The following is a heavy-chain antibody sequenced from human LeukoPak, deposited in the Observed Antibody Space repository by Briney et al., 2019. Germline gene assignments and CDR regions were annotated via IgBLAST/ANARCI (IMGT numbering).Heavy chain of an antibody. CDR2: ISWNSGSI. Sequence: TGGSLRLSCAASGFTFDDYAMHWVRQAPGKGLEWVSGISWNSGSIGYADSVKGRFTISRDNARNSLYLQMNSLRAEDTALYYCAKGIVTTEREAHFDYWGQGTLVTVPS. V-gene: IGHV3-9*01. CDR3: AKGIVTTEREAHFDY. J-gene: IGHJ4*02. D-gene: IGHD1-1*01. CDR1: GFTFDDYA.